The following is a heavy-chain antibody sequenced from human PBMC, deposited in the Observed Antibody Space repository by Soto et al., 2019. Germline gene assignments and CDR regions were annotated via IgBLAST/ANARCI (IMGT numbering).Heavy chain of an antibody. CDR2: IIPIFGTA. D-gene: IGHD1-26*01. V-gene: IGHV1-69*13. CDR3: ARALEWELLVAFDI. CDR1: GGTFSSYA. Sequence: SVKVSCKASGGTFSSYAISWVRQAPGQGLEWMGGIIPIFGTANYAQKFQGRVTITADESTSTAYMELSSLRSEDTAVYYCARALEWELLVAFDIWGQGKLVTVCS. J-gene: IGHJ3*02.